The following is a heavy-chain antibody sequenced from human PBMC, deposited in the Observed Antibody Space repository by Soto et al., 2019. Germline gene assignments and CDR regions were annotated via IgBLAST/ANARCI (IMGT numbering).Heavy chain of an antibody. D-gene: IGHD3-3*01. Sequence: ASLKVSCKASGYTFTSYGLSWVRQAPGQGLEWMGWISAYNGKTNYAQKLQGRVTMTTDTSTSTAYMELRSLRSDDTDVYYCATEFWSGYYTRADYFGYWGQGTLVPVSS. CDR1: GYTFTSYG. CDR3: ATEFWSGYYTRADYFGY. J-gene: IGHJ4*02. CDR2: ISAYNGKT. V-gene: IGHV1-18*04.